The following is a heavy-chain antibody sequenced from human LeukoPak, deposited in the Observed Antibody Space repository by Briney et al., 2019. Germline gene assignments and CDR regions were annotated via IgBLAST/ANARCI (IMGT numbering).Heavy chain of an antibody. CDR3: ARVSRGPHPYYYDSSGYMDY. CDR2: IYSGGST. CDR1: GFTVSSNY. V-gene: IGHV3-53*01. Sequence: GGSVRLSCAASGFTVSSNYMSWVRRAPGKGLEWVSVIYSGGSTYYADSVKGRFTISRDNSKNTLYLQMNSLRAEDTAVYYCARVSRGPHPYYYDSSGYMDYWGQATLVTVSS. J-gene: IGHJ4*02. D-gene: IGHD3-22*01.